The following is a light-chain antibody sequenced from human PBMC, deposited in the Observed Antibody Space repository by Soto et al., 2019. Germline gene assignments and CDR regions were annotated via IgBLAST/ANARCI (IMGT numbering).Light chain of an antibody. CDR1: QGISSY. V-gene: IGKV1-8*01. CDR3: QQYYIYPQT. Sequence: AIRMTQSPSSLSASTGDRVTINCRARQGISSYLAWYQQKPGKAPKLLIYAASTWQSGVPSRFSGSGSGTDFTLTTCCLQSEDFATYHCQQYYIYPQTLGHGTKVVIK. CDR2: AAS. J-gene: IGKJ1*01.